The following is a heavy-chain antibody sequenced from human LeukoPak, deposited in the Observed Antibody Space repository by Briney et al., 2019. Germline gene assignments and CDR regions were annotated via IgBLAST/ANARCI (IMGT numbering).Heavy chain of an antibody. CDR2: ISGSGGDT. Sequence: PRGSLRLSCAASGFTFSSYAMSWVRQAPGKGLEWVSAISGSGGDTYYADSVKGRSTISRDNSKNTLYLQMNSLRAEDTAVYYCAKDLGYKSYYFDYWGQGTLVTVSS. CDR3: AKDLGYKSYYFDY. D-gene: IGHD5-24*01. J-gene: IGHJ4*02. V-gene: IGHV3-23*01. CDR1: GFTFSSYA.